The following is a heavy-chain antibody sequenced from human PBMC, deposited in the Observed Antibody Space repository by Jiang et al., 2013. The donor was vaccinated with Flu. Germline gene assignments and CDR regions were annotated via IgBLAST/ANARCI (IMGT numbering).Heavy chain of an antibody. D-gene: IGHD5-18*01. V-gene: IGHV1-46*01. CDR3: ARDPDSYGVYFDF. CDR2: INPSGGTT. J-gene: IGHJ4*02. CDR1: GYIFTSYY. Sequence: GAEVKKPGASVKVSCTTSGYIFTSYYIHWVRQAPGQGLEWLGLINPSGGTTSHAQKFQGRVTLTRDTSTNTVFMELSSLRSEDTAVYYCARDPDSYGVYFDFWGQG.